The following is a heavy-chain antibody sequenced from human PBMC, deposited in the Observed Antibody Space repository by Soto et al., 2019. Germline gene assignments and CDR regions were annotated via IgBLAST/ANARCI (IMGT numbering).Heavy chain of an antibody. D-gene: IGHD3-3*01. V-gene: IGHV5-51*01. J-gene: IGHJ6*03. Sequence: GESVKISCKGCGYSFTSYWIGWVRQMPGKGLEWMGIIYPGDSETRYSPSFQGQVTISADKAISSAYLQWSSLKASDTAMYYCARHAKIPYDFWSGVIYYYYMAVWGKGTLVTVSS. CDR2: IYPGDSET. CDR3: ARHAKIPYDFWSGVIYYYYMAV. CDR1: GYSFTSYW.